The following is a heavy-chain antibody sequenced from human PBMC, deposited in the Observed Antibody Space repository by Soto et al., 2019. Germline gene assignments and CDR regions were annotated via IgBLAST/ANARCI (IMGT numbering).Heavy chain of an antibody. CDR3: ARDRGDYGNSEGMDV. J-gene: IGHJ6*02. Sequence: ASVKVSCKASGYTFTSYGISWVRQAPGQGLEWMGWISAYNGNTNYAQKLQGRVTMTTDTSTSTAFMGLRSLRSDDTAVYYCARDRGDYGNSEGMDVWGQGTTVTVSS. CDR2: ISAYNGNT. V-gene: IGHV1-18*01. D-gene: IGHD4-17*01. CDR1: GYTFTSYG.